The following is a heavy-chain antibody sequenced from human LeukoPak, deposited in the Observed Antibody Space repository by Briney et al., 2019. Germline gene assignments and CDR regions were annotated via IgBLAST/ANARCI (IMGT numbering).Heavy chain of an antibody. J-gene: IGHJ4*02. D-gene: IGHD6-19*01. CDR1: GFTFSRYW. Sequence: SGGSLRLSCAASGFTFSRYWMHWVRQAPGKGLVWVSRISPDGSRTTYADSVKGRFTISRDNSKNTLYLQMNSLRAEDTAVYYCALLDRSGWYCIDNWGQGTLVTVSS. V-gene: IGHV3-74*01. CDR2: ISPDGSRT. CDR3: ALLDRSGWYCIDN.